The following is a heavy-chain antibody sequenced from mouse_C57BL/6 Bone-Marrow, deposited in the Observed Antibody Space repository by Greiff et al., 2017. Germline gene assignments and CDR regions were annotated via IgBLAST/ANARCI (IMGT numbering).Heavy chain of an antibody. CDR3: ARPVAPKIYAMDY. CDR1: GYTFTDYY. V-gene: IGHV1-19*01. Sequence: VQLQQSGPVLVKPGASVKMSCKASGYTFTDYYMNWVKQSHGKSLEWIGVINPYNGGTSYNQKFKGKATLTVDKSASTAYMERNSLTSEDSAGYYCARPVAPKIYAMDYWGQGTTVTVSS. CDR2: INPYNGGT. J-gene: IGHJ4*01. D-gene: IGHD1-1*01.